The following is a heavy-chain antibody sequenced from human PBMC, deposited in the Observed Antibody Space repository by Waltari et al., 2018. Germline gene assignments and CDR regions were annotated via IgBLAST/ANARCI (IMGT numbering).Heavy chain of an antibody. J-gene: IGHJ6*03. V-gene: IGHV3-30*18. Sequence: QVQLVESGGGVVQPGRSLRLSCAASGFTFSSYGMHWVRQAPGQGLECVAVMSYDGRNKYYADSVKGRFTISRDNAKNTLYLQMNSLRADDTAVYYCAKSHWNYDYYMDVWGKGTTVTISS. CDR3: AKSHWNYDYYMDV. CDR2: MSYDGRNK. D-gene: IGHD3-3*01. CDR1: GFTFSSYG.